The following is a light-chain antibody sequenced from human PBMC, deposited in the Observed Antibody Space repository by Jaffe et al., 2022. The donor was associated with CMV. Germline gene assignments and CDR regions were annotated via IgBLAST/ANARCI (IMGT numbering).Light chain of an antibody. V-gene: IGKV1-5*03. CDR3: QQYNTYPYT. CDR1: QSLSSW. J-gene: IGKJ2*01. CDR2: KAS. Sequence: DIQMTQSPSTLSASLGDRVTITCRASQSLSSWLAWYQQKPGKAPKLLIYKASNLETGVPSRFTGSGSGTEFTLTINSLQPDDFATYYCQQYNTYPYTFGQGTKLEIK.